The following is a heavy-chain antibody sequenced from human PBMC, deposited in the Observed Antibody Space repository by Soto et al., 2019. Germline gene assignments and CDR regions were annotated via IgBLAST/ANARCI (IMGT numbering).Heavy chain of an antibody. CDR2: ITGSADGT. CDR3: ADDTVGGYSCWSDYYSDGSDG. Sequence: EVKLLESGGGLAQPGGSLRLSCVGSGFTFDSYAISWVRQAPGERLQWVAAITGSADGTDYAHSVRGRITISRDNAKKTLQQQMDSLRVEDTAVYFCADDTVGGYSCWSDYYSDGSDGWGQGTLVTVS. D-gene: IGHD3-3*01. V-gene: IGHV3-23*01. J-gene: IGHJ1*01. CDR1: GFTFDSYA.